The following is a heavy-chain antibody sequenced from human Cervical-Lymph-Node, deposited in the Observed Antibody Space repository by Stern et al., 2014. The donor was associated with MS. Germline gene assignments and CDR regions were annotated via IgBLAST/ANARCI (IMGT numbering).Heavy chain of an antibody. CDR2: LGWNSEGG. CDR1: GFKFDDFA. V-gene: IGHV3-9*01. D-gene: IGHD3-16*01. CDR3: AKADDYAAGIDA. J-gene: IGHJ5*02. Sequence: EVQLVESGGGLVQPGRSLRLSCEASGFKFDDFAMHWVRQAPGTGLAWVSGLGWNSEGGGYADSVQGRFTISRDNAKSSLDLQMNSLTAEDTALYYCAKADDYAAGIDAWGQGTLVVVSS.